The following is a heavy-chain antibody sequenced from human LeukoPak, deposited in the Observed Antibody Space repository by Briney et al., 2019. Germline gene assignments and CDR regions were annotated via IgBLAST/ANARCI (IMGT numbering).Heavy chain of an antibody. V-gene: IGHV1-18*01. CDR2: ISVYNGNT. CDR3: ARVPPPDYYDSSGWDY. CDR1: GYTFINYG. Sequence: ASVKVSCKASGYTFINYGISWVRQAPGQGLEWMGWISVYNGNTNSARRLQGGVSMTIDTSTSTAYMELRGLRYDDTAVYYCARVPPPDYYDSSGWDYWGQGTLVTVSS. J-gene: IGHJ4*02. D-gene: IGHD3-22*01.